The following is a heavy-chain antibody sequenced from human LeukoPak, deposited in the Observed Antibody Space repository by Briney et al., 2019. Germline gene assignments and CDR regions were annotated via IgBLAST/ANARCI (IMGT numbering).Heavy chain of an antibody. V-gene: IGHV4-39*07. D-gene: IGHD2-8*01. CDR2: IYYSGST. CDR3: ARGYCTNGVCPDAFDI. J-gene: IGHJ3*02. CDR1: GGSISSSSYY. Sequence: SETLSLTCTVSGGSISSSSYYWGWIRQPPGKGLEWIGSIYYSGSTYYNPSLKSRPTISVDTSNTQFSLKLSSVPAADTAVYYCARGYCTNGVCPDAFDIWGQGTMVTVSS.